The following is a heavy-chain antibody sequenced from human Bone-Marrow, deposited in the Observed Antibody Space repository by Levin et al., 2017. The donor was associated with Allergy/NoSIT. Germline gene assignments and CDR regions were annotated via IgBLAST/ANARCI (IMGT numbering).Heavy chain of an antibody. CDR3: ARGPHYYDSSGYFGY. CDR2: IWYDGSNK. D-gene: IGHD3-22*01. CDR1: GFTFSSYG. J-gene: IGHJ4*02. V-gene: IGHV3-33*01. Sequence: GESLKISCAASGFTFSSYGMHWVRQAPGKGLEWVAVIWYDGSNKYYADSVKGRFTISRDNSKNTLYLQMNSLRAEDTAVYYCARGPHYYDSSGYFGYWGQGTLVTVSS.